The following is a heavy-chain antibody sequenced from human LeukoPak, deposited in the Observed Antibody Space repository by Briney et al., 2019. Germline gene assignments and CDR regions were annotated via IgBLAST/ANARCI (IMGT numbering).Heavy chain of an antibody. D-gene: IGHD3-3*01. Sequence: SETLSLTCTVSGGSISSSSYYWGWIRQPPGKGLEWIGSIYYSGSTYYNPSLKSRVTISVDTSKNQFSLKLSSVTAADTAVYYCAREDGVLEWLAYFDYWGQGTLVTVSS. CDR2: IYYSGST. V-gene: IGHV4-39*02. J-gene: IGHJ4*02. CDR3: AREDGVLEWLAYFDY. CDR1: GGSISSSSYY.